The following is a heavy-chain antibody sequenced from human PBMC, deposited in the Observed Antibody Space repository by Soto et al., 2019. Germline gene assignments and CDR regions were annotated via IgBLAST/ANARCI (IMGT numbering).Heavy chain of an antibody. Sequence: EVQLVESGGDMAQPGRSLKLSCVGSGYSFEDYSMHWVRQAPGKGLEWVSGISWNGNFTGYADSVKGRFTISRDNAKNFLFLRMRSLSLEDTALYYCVGGSWFDWGQGTLVTVSS. D-gene: IGHD2-15*01. CDR1: GYSFEDYS. V-gene: IGHV3-9*01. CDR2: ISWNGNFT. CDR3: VGGSWFD. J-gene: IGHJ4*02.